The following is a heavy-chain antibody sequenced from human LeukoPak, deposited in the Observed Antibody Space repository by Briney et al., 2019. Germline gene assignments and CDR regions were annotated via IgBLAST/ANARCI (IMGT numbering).Heavy chain of an antibody. D-gene: IGHD1-26*01. V-gene: IGHV3-7*03. J-gene: IGHJ6*02. Sequence: GGSLRLSCAASGFTFSSYWMNWARQAPGKGLEWVASINHNGNVNYYVDSVKGRFTISRDNAKNSLYLQMSNLRAEDTAVYFCAKGGGLDVWGQGATGTGSS. CDR3: AKGGGLDV. CDR1: GFTFSSYW. CDR2: INHNGNVN.